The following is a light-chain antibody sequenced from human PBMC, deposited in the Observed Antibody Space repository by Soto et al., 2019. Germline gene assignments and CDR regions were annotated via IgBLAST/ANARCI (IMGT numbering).Light chain of an antibody. CDR1: SSNIGAGYD. V-gene: IGLV1-40*01. J-gene: IGLJ1*01. CDR3: QSSDSRLSGSDV. CDR2: GDS. Sequence: QSVLTQPPSVSGAPGQRVTISCTGSSSNIGAGYDVNWYQQPPGTAPKLLIFGDSNRPSGVPDRFSGSKSGTSASLAITGLQAADEADYYCQSSDSRLSGSDVFGTGTKLTVL.